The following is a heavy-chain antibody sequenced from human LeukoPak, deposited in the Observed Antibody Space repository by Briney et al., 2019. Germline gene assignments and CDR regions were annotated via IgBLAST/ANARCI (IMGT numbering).Heavy chain of an antibody. V-gene: IGHV4-59*08. Sequence: SETLSLTCAVSGGSINNYYWSWIRQPAGKGLEWIGYIQNSGTTNHNPSLQSRVTISVDMSKNQFSLRLSSVTAADTAVYYCARHGSSWSFDYWGQGTLVTVSS. CDR3: ARHGSSWSFDY. CDR2: IQNSGTT. CDR1: GGSINNYY. J-gene: IGHJ4*02. D-gene: IGHD6-13*01.